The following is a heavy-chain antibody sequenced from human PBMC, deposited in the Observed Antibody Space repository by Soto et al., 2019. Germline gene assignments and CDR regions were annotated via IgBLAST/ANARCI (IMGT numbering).Heavy chain of an antibody. CDR1: GFRFSGYG. V-gene: IGHV3-33*03. J-gene: IGHJ4*02. D-gene: IGHD2-15*01. CDR3: ATDIGGGSWYSLAY. CDR2: IWYDGSKK. Sequence: QVPLVESGGGVVQPGRSLRLACAASGFRFSGYGMQWVRQTPGKGLEWVGVIWYDGSKKYYADSVKGRFTISRDNSRNNVFLQMDSLGVEDTAVYYCATDIGGGSWYSLAYWGPGILVTVSS.